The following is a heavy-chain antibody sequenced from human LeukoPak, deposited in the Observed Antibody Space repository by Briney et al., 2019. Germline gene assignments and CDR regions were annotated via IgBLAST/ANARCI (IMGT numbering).Heavy chain of an antibody. J-gene: IGHJ4*02. CDR2: INHSGST. Sequence: SETLSLTCAVSGGSFSVYYWSWIRQPPGKGLEWIGEINHSGSTNYNPSLKSRVTISVDTSKNQFSLKLSSVTAADTAVYYCARGRGHDILTGYYDNYFDYWGQGTLVTVSS. CDR3: ARGRGHDILTGYYDNYFDY. CDR1: GGSFSVYY. D-gene: IGHD3-9*01. V-gene: IGHV4-34*01.